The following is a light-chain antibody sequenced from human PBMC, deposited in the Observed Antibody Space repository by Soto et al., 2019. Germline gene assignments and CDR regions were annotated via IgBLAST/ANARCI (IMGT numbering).Light chain of an antibody. CDR2: RDS. V-gene: IGLV3-9*01. CDR1: NIGTRN. CDR3: HVWDSSTAV. Sequence: SYELTQPLSVSVPLGQTASITCGGNNIGTRNVHWYQHKPGQAPVLVVYRDSNRPSGIPERFSGSNSGNTATLTISRAQAGDEADYYCHVWDSSTAVFGGGTKLTVL. J-gene: IGLJ3*02.